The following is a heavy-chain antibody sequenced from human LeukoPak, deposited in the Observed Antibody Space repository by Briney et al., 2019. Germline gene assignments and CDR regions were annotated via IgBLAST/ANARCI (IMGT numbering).Heavy chain of an antibody. Sequence: PGGSLRLSCADSGFTFNSYAMSWVRQAPGKGLEWVSAIRGSGGGTYYADSVKGRFTISRDNSKNTLYLQMNSLRDEDTALYYCAKAGIGVVGYFDYWGQGTLVTVSS. J-gene: IGHJ4*02. CDR1: GFTFNSYA. CDR3: AKAGIGVVGYFDY. CDR2: IRGSGGGT. V-gene: IGHV3-23*01. D-gene: IGHD6-19*01.